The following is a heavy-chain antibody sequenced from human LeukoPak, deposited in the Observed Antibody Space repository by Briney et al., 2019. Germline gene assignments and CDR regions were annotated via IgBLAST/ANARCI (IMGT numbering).Heavy chain of an antibody. CDR3: ARGRGWLLDY. V-gene: IGHV1-69*05. Sequence: GASGKLSCKASGGTFTSYAISWVRQAPGQGLEWMGGIIPIFGTANYAQKFQGRVTITTDESTSTAYMELSSLRSEDTAVYYCARGRGWLLDYWGQGTLVTVSS. CDR1: GGTFTSYA. CDR2: IIPIFGTA. D-gene: IGHD5-12*01. J-gene: IGHJ4*02.